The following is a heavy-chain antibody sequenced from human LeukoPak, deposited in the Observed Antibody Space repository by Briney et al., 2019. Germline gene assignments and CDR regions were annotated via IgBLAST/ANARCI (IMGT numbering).Heavy chain of an antibody. V-gene: IGHV1-8*01. Sequence: GASVKVSCKASGYTFTSYDINWVRQATGQGLEWMGWMNPNSGNTGYAQKFQGRVTMTRNTSLSTAYMELSSLRSEDRAVYYCAKGLRMVAAANGYWGQGTLVTVSS. CDR2: MNPNSGNT. CDR3: AKGLRMVAAANGY. CDR1: GYTFTSYD. D-gene: IGHD2-15*01. J-gene: IGHJ4*02.